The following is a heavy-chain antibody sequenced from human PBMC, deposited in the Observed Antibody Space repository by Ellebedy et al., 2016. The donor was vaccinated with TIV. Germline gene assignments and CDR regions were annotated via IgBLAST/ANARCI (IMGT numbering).Heavy chain of an antibody. CDR2: IWYDAANK. J-gene: IGHJ4*02. D-gene: IGHD5-12*01. Sequence: GESLKISCAASGFAFNQHIMHWVRQAPGKRLEWVAVIWYDAANKYYTDSVKGRFTIARDNSKNTVDLQMNSLRDEDTAVYYCARYEATTPRQWLRLFDHWGQGVLVTVSS. CDR1: GFAFNQHI. V-gene: IGHV3-33*01. CDR3: ARYEATTPRQWLRLFDH.